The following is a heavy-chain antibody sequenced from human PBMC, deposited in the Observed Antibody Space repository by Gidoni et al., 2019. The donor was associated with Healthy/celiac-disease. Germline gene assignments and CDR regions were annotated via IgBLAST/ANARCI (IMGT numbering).Heavy chain of an antibody. CDR2: ISSSSSYT. CDR3: ARVGYSSSWTLDY. J-gene: IGHJ4*02. D-gene: IGHD6-13*01. V-gene: IGHV3-11*06. Sequence: QVQLVESGGGLVKPGGSLSLSCAASGFTFSDYYMSWIRQAPGKGLEWVSYISSSSSYTNYADSVKGRFTISRDNAKNSLYLQMNSLRAEDTAVYYCARVGYSSSWTLDYWGQGTLVTVSS. CDR1: GFTFSDYY.